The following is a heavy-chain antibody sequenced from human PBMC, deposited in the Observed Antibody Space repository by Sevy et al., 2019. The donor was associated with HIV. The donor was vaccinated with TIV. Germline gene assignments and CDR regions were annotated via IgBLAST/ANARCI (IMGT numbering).Heavy chain of an antibody. J-gene: IGHJ4*02. Sequence: SETLSLICTVSGGSVNNYYWTWIRQSPGKGLEWIDYIHDNGRTKYNPSLKSRVSISVDMSKNQFSLKLTSVTAADTAVYYCARIPDISGWPFDIWGQGALVTVSS. CDR3: ARIPDISGWPFDI. V-gene: IGHV4-59*02. D-gene: IGHD6-19*01. CDR1: GGSVNNYY. CDR2: IHDNGRT.